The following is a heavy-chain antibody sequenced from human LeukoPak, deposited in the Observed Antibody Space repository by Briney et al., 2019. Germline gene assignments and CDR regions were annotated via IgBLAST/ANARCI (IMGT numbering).Heavy chain of an antibody. CDR1: GGSISSYY. CDR2: IYYSGST. CDR3: ARGDTAMPYYFDY. D-gene: IGHD5-18*01. Sequence: SETLSLTCTVSGGSISSYYWSWIRQPPGKGLEWIGYIYYSGSTSYNPSLKSRVTMSVDTSKNQFSLKLSSVTAADTAVYYCARGDTAMPYYFDYWGQGTLVTVSS. V-gene: IGHV4-59*01. J-gene: IGHJ4*02.